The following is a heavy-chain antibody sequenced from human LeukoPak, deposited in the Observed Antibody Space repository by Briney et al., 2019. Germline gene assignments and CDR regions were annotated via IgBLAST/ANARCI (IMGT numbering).Heavy chain of an antibody. V-gene: IGHV1-69*06. J-gene: IGHJ6*03. Sequence: SVKVSCKASGYTFTSYGISWVRQAPGQGLEWMGGIIPVFGTTNYAEKFQDRVTITADKSTSTAYMELSSLRSEDTAMYYCAINQAGYCGGGSCYRHEFYYMDVWGKGTSVTVSS. CDR1: GYTFTSYG. D-gene: IGHD2-15*01. CDR3: AINQAGYCGGGSCYRHEFYYMDV. CDR2: IIPVFGTT.